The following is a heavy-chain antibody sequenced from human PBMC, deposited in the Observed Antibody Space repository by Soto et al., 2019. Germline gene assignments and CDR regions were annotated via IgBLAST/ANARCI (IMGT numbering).Heavy chain of an antibody. CDR2: IRGSGGVT. J-gene: IGHJ4*02. V-gene: IGHV3-23*01. CDR3: TKLKVVSYYFDS. D-gene: IGHD3-10*01. Sequence: EVQLLESGGGLVQPGGSLRLSCAASGFTFSTYAAGWVRQAPGTGLEWVSVIRGSGGVTYYADSVKGRFTISRDNSKNTLYLQMDSLRAEDTAIYYCTKLKVVSYYFDSWGQGALVTVSS. CDR1: GFTFSTYA.